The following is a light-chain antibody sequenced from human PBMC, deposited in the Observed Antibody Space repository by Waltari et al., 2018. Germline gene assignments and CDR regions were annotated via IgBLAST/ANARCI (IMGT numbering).Light chain of an antibody. CDR3: ALYMGSGIWV. Sequence: QTVVTQEPSLSVSPAGTVTHTRALSSGSLSTTSYATWYQQTPGQAPRTLVYKANARSSGVPDRFSGSILGNTAALTITGAQADDESDYYCALYMGSGIWVFGGGTRLTVL. J-gene: IGLJ3*02. CDR1: SGSLSTTSY. CDR2: KAN. V-gene: IGLV8-61*01.